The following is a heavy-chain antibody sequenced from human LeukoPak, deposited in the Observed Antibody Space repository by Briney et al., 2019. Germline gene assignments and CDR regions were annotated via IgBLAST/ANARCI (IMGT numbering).Heavy chain of an antibody. CDR2: INHSGST. D-gene: IGHD3-16*01. J-gene: IGHJ4*02. CDR1: GGSFSGYY. V-gene: IGHV4-34*01. CDR3: ARHGGETFSFDY. Sequence: SETLSHTCAVYGGSFSGYYWSWIRQPPGKGLGWIGEINHSGSTNYNPSLKSRVTISVDTSKNQFSLKLSSVTAADTAVYYCARHGGETFSFDYWGQGTLVTVSS.